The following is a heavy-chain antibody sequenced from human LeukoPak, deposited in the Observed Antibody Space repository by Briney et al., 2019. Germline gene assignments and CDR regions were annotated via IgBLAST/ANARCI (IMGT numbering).Heavy chain of an antibody. V-gene: IGHV3-64*01. D-gene: IGHD3-22*01. Sequence: GGSLRLSCEVSGFTFSTSVMHWVRQAPGKGLEYVSGISDNGLDTHYGNSVEGRFTISRDNSKNSLYLQMDSLRDEDMAVYYCAREGHSSGHCGALDIWGQGTMVTVSS. J-gene: IGHJ3*02. CDR3: AREGHSSGHCGALDI. CDR2: ISDNGLDT. CDR1: GFTFSTSV.